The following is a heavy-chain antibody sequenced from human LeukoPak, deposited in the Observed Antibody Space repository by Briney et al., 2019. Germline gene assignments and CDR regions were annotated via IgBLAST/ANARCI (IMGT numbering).Heavy chain of an antibody. CDR1: GYTFTGYY. J-gene: IGHJ4*02. V-gene: IGHV1-2*06. CDR3: ARDSHSSGWYLIGY. Sequence: ASVKVSCKASGYTFTGYYMHWVRQAPGQGLEWMGRINPNSGGTNYAQTVQGRVTMTRDTSISTHYMELSRLRADDTAVYYCARDSHSSGWYLIGYWGQGTLVTVSS. CDR2: INPNSGGT. D-gene: IGHD6-19*01.